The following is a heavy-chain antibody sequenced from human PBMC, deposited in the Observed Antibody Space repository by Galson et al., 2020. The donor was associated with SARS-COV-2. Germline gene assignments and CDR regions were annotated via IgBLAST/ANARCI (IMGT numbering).Heavy chain of an antibody. CDR3: ARDLTAMVLNFDAFDI. D-gene: IGHD5-18*01. CDR1: GFTFSSYS. J-gene: IGHJ3*02. CDR2: ISSSSSYI. V-gene: IGHV3-21*01. Sequence: GESLKISCAASGFTFSSYSMNWVRQAPGKGLEWVSSISSSSSYIYYADSVKGRFTISRDNAKNSLYLQMNSLRAEDTAVYYCARDLTAMVLNFDAFDIWGQGTMVTVSS.